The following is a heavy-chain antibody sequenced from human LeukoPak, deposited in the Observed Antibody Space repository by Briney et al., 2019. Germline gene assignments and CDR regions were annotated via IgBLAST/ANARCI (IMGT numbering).Heavy chain of an antibody. CDR3: MRGATDTTRWFDP. J-gene: IGHJ5*02. D-gene: IGHD1-7*01. CDR1: GFTFSSYS. Sequence: PGGSLRLSCAASGFTFSSYSMNWVRQAPGKGLEWASIISRASESIFYADSVKGRFTISRDNAKNSLYLQMNGLRAEDTAAYYCMRGATDTTRWFDPWGQGTLVTVSS. CDR2: ISRASESI. V-gene: IGHV3-21*01.